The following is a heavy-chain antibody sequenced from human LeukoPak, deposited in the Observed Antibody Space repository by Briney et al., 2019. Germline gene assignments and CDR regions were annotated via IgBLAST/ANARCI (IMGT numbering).Heavy chain of an antibody. Sequence: GSLRLSCAASGFTFSSYAMTWVRQPPGKGLEWIGEINHSGSTNYNPSLKSRVTISVDTSKNQFSLKLSSVTAADTAVYYCARGPRDSSGYYYYSPVRYWGQGTLVTVSS. V-gene: IGHV4-34*01. CDR3: ARGPRDSSGYYYYSPVRY. CDR2: INHSGST. J-gene: IGHJ4*02. D-gene: IGHD3-22*01. CDR1: GFTFSSYA.